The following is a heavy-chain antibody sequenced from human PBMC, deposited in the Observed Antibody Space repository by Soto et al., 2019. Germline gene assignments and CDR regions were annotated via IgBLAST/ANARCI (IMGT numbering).Heavy chain of an antibody. CDR3: ARRGYGLDV. CDR2: TYLDGTI. J-gene: IGHJ6*02. D-gene: IGHD6-13*01. V-gene: IGHV4-39*01. CDR1: GVPISSTSYF. Sequence: QVQLQESGPRLVKPSETVSLTCSVSGVPISSTSYFWAWIRQPPGKGLECIGSTYLDGTISYNPSLESPLTISVDTSKNHSSLTMTSATASDTALYYCARRGYGLDVWGQGTTVKVSS.